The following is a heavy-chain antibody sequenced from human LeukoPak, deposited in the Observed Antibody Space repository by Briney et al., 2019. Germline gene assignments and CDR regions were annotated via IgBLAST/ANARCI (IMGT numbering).Heavy chain of an antibody. D-gene: IGHD3-9*01. Sequence: SETLSLTCTVSGGSISSYYWSWIRQPAGKGLEWIGRIYTSGSTNYNPSLKSRVTMSVDTSKNQFSLKLSSVTAADTAVYYCARHIVYDILTGSYGNAFDIWGQGTLVTVSS. CDR2: IYTSGST. V-gene: IGHV4-4*07. J-gene: IGHJ3*02. CDR3: ARHIVYDILTGSYGNAFDI. CDR1: GGSISSYY.